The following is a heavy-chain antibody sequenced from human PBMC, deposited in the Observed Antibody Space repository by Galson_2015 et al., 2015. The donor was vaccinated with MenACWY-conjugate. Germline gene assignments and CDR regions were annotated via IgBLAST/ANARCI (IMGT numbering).Heavy chain of an antibody. Sequence: SLRLSCAASGFTFSNYNMNWVRQTPGKGLEWVSCICSTGSYIYYADSLKGRFTISRDNAKNSLYLQMNSLTSEDTAVYYCAKGTTASRPNWFDPWGQGTLVTVSS. D-gene: IGHD6-6*01. V-gene: IGHV3-21*01. CDR3: AKGTTASRPNWFDP. J-gene: IGHJ5*02. CDR1: GFTFSNYN. CDR2: ICSTGSYI.